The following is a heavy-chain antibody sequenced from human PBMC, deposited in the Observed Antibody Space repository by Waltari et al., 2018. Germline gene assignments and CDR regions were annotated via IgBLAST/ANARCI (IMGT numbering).Heavy chain of an antibody. V-gene: IGHV4-59*11. CDR2: IYYSGST. CDR1: GGSISSHY. J-gene: IGHJ5*02. D-gene: IGHD3-10*01. Sequence: QVQLQESGPGLVKPSETLSLTCTVSGGSISSHYWSWIRQPPGKGLEWIGYIYYSGSTNYNPSLKSRVTISVDTSKNQFSLKLSSVTAADTAVYYCAREGGSRPGKNWFDPWGQGTLVTVSS. CDR3: AREGGSRPGKNWFDP.